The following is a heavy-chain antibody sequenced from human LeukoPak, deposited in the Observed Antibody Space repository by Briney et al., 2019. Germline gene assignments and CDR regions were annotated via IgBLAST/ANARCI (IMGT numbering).Heavy chain of an antibody. Sequence: SETLSLTCSVSGGSISSYYWNWIRQPPGKGLEWIGYIYYSGRTNYSPSLKSRVTMSVDTSKNQFSLKVTSLTAADTAVYYCARIGGGSGPDWRTAHYWGQGTLVTVSS. D-gene: IGHD6-19*01. J-gene: IGHJ4*02. CDR1: GGSISSYY. CDR3: ARIGGGSGPDWRTAHY. V-gene: IGHV4-59*08. CDR2: IYYSGRT.